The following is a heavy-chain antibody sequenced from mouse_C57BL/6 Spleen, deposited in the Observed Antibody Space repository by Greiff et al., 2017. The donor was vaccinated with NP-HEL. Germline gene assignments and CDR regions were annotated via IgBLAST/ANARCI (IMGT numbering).Heavy chain of an antibody. V-gene: IGHV7-3*01. CDR3: ARYRYYGSAYAMDY. D-gene: IGHD1-1*01. CDR2: IRNKANGYTT. J-gene: IGHJ4*01. CDR1: GFTFTDYY. Sequence: EVKLMESGGGLVQPGGSLSLSCAASGFTFTDYYMSWVRQPPGKALEWLGFIRNKANGYTTEYSASVKGRFTISRDNSQSILYLQMNALRAEDSATYYCARYRYYGSAYAMDYWGQGTSVTVSS.